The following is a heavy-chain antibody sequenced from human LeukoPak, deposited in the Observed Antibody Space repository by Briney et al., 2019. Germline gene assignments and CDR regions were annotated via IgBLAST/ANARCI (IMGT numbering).Heavy chain of an antibody. V-gene: IGHV3-74*01. J-gene: IGHJ6*02. CDR2: INSDGTST. CDR1: GFTFSSYW. Sequence: GGSLRLSCAASGFTFSSYWMHWVRQPPGKGLVWVSRINSDGTSTSYADSVKGRFTISRDNAENTLYLQMNSLRAEDTAVYYCSGGEDVWGQGTTVTVSS. CDR3: SGGEDV.